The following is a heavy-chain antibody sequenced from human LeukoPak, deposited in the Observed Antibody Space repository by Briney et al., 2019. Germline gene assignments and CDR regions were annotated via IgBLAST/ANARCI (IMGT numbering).Heavy chain of an antibody. CDR3: ARAFPPLRTSAAGDY. V-gene: IGHV3-21*06. CDR2: ISGSSSHR. CDR1: GFTFSDYA. D-gene: IGHD6-25*01. J-gene: IGHJ4*02. Sequence: KSGGSLRLSCVASGFTFSDYAMSWVRQAPGKGLEWVSSISGSSSHRYYADSAKGRFTISRDNAKNSLYLQMNSLRAEDTAVYYCARAFPPLRTSAAGDYWGQGTLVTVSS.